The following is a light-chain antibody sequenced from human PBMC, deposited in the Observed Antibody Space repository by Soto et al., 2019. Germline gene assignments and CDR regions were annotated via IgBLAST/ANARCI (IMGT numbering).Light chain of an antibody. V-gene: IGKV3-20*01. J-gene: IGKJ4*01. CDR3: QQYGTSPVT. CDR2: GAS. CDR1: QSVSSSY. Sequence: EKVLALSPGPISLSPGERATLSCRASQSVSSSYLAWYQQKPGQAPRLLMYGASSRATGIPDRFSGSGSGTDFTLTISRLEPEDFAVYYCQQYGTSPVTFGGGTKVDIK.